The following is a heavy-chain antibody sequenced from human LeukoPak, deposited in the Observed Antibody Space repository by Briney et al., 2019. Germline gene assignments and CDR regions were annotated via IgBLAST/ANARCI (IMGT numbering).Heavy chain of an antibody. CDR3: TRCDSGGWFFDS. CDR1: GVSFSGYS. CDR2: INQSGST. V-gene: IGHV4-34*01. Sequence: SETLSLTCAVSGVSFSGYSWNWIRQSPGKGLEWIGEINQSGSTKYNPSLKSRVTISIDTSKSQFSLRLSPIADDETALYYCTRCDSGGWFFDSWGQGALVTVSS. D-gene: IGHD6-19*01. J-gene: IGHJ5*01.